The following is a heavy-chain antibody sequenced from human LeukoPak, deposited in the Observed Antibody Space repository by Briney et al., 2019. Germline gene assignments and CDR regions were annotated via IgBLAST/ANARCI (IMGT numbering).Heavy chain of an antibody. CDR1: GYTFTIYE. D-gene: IGHD7-27*01. CDR2: MSPNNGDT. CDR3: ARNAPRTGDFNS. Sequence: GASVTVSSKKSGYTFTIYEIKWVRQATGEGGERVGWMSPNNGDTDYPQKFQGRVTITRATSTNTAYMYLSALTSEDTAVYYCARNAPRTGDFNSWGQGALVTVSS. J-gene: IGHJ4*02. V-gene: IGHV1-8*01.